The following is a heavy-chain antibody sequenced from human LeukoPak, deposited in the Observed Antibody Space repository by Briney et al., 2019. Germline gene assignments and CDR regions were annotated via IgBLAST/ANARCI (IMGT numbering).Heavy chain of an antibody. CDR1: GGSISNYY. CDR3: ARGGDRSFDY. D-gene: IGHD3-10*01. V-gene: IGHV4-59*01. CDR2: IYYSGST. J-gene: IGHJ4*02. Sequence: SETLSLTCTVSGGSISNYYWSWLRQPPGKGLEWIGYIYYSGSTNYNPSLKSRVTISVDTSKNQFSLKLSSVTAADTAVYYCARGGDRSFDYWGQGTLVTVSS.